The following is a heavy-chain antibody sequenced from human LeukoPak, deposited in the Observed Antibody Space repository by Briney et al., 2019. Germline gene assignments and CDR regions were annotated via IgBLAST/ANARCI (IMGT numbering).Heavy chain of an antibody. D-gene: IGHD3-3*01. CDR3: AKDFRDSTYYDFWSGWNYFDY. CDR1: GFTFSSYA. CDR2: ISGSGGST. J-gene: IGHJ4*02. Sequence: PPGGSLRLSCAASGFTFSSYAMSWVRQAPGKGLEWVSAISGSGGSTYYADFVKGRFTISRDNSKNTLYLQMNSLRAEDTAVYYCAKDFRDSTYYDFWSGWNYFDYWGQGTLVTVSS. V-gene: IGHV3-23*01.